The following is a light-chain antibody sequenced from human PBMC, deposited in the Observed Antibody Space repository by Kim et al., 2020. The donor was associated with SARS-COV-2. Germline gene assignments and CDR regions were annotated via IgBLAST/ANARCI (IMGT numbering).Light chain of an antibody. V-gene: IGLV6-57*04. CDR1: SGSIASNY. CDR3: QSYDSSTWV. J-gene: IGLJ3*02. Sequence: NFMLTQPHSVSESPGKTVTISCTRSSGSIASNYVQWYQQRPGSAPTTVIYEDNQRPSGVPDRFSGSIDSSSNSASLTISGLKTGDEADYYCQSYDSSTWVFGGGTQLTVL. CDR2: EDN.